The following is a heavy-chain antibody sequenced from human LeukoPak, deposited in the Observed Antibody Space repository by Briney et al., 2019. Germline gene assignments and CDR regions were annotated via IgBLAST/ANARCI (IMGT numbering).Heavy chain of an antibody. CDR1: GFTFTSYS. CDR2: ISSSSSTT. J-gene: IGHJ4*02. V-gene: IGHV3-48*02. Sequence: GESLRLSCAAPGFTFTSYSMNWVRQAPGKGLEWVSYISSSSSTTYYADSVKGRFTISRDNAKNSLYLQMNSLRDEDTAVYYCARDSYGDYSFDYWGQGTLVTVSS. CDR3: ARDSYGDYSFDY. D-gene: IGHD4-17*01.